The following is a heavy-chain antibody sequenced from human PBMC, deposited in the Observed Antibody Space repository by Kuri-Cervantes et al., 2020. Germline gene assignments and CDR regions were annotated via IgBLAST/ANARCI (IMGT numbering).Heavy chain of an antibody. CDR1: GYAFTNYG. Sequence: ASVKVSCKASGYAFTNYGISWVRQAPGQGFEWVGWISAYDGNTNYAQRFQGRLTLTTDASTNTAYMELRSLRSDDTAVYYCARVTDYYDSSGYQKDFDYWGQGTLVTVSS. CDR2: ISAYDGNT. D-gene: IGHD3-22*01. CDR3: ARVTDYYDSSGYQKDFDY. V-gene: IGHV1-18*01. J-gene: IGHJ4*02.